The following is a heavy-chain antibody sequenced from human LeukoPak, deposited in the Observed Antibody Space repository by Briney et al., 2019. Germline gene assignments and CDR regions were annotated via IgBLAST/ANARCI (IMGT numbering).Heavy chain of an antibody. D-gene: IGHD1-26*01. CDR2: IYPGDSDT. CDR1: GYSVTGYW. J-gene: IGHJ3*02. CDR3: ARHSGLLGATTSAAFDI. V-gene: IGHV5-51*01. Sequence: GEFLKISCKGSGYSVTGYWSGGVRQMPGKGLEWRGVIYPGDSDTRYSPSFQGQCTISAAKSNSTRCLGSRGLQASDTAMYYCARHSGLLGATTSAAFDIWGQGTMVTVSS.